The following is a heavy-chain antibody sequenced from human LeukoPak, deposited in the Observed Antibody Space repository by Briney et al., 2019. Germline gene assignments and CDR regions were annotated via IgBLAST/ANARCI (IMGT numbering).Heavy chain of an antibody. CDR2: ISGSGGST. V-gene: IGHV3-23*01. CDR1: GVTFSSYG. D-gene: IGHD3-16*02. Sequence: GGSLRLSCAASGVTFSSYGMSWVRQAPGKGLEWVSTISGSGGSTYYSDAVKGRFTISRDDSKNTLYLYMNSLRADDTAVYYCATYRRGPSYYFDNWGQGTLVTVSS. CDR3: ATYRRGPSYYFDN. J-gene: IGHJ4*02.